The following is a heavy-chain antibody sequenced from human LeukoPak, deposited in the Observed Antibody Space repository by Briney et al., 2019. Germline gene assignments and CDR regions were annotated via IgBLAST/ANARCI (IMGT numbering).Heavy chain of an antibody. CDR2: ITWDGGST. Sequence: GGSLRLSCAASGFTFDDYAMHWVRQAPRKGLEWVSLITWDGGSTYYADSVKGRFTISRDNSKNSLYLQMNSLRAEDTALYYCAKASGPVAGFGLDYWGQGTLVSVSS. V-gene: IGHV3-43D*03. J-gene: IGHJ4*02. D-gene: IGHD3/OR15-3a*01. CDR1: GFTFDDYA. CDR3: AKASGPVAGFGLDY.